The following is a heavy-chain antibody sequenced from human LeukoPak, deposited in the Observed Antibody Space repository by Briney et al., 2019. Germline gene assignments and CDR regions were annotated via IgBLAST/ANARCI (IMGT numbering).Heavy chain of an antibody. CDR1: GGSISSGSW. V-gene: IGHV4-4*02. J-gene: IGHJ4*02. D-gene: IGHD3-3*01. CDR2: IYHSGST. Sequence: SETLSLTCAVSGGSISSGSWWSWVRQPPGKGLEWIGEIYHSGSTNYNPSLKSRVTISVDKSKNQFSLKLSSVTAADTAVYYCARDGDFWSGYSNFDYWGQGTLVTVSS. CDR3: ARDGDFWSGYSNFDY.